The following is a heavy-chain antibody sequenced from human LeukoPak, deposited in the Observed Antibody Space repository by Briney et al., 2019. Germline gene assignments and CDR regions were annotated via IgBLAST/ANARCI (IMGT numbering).Heavy chain of an antibody. D-gene: IGHD3-3*01. CDR3: ARDLEGTRITIFGIGY. CDR1: GFTFSSYA. J-gene: IGHJ4*02. CDR2: ISYDGSNK. V-gene: IGHV3-30*01. Sequence: GGSLRLSCAASGFTFSSYATHWVRQAPGKGLEWVAVISYDGSNKYYADSVKGRFTISRDNSKNTLYLQMNSLRAEDTAVYYCARDLEGTRITIFGIGYWGQGTLVTVSS.